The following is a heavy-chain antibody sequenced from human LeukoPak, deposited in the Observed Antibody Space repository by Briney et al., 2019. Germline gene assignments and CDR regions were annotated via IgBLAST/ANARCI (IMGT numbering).Heavy chain of an antibody. CDR3: ARGGDSSGYEYYFDY. V-gene: IGHV4-39*07. CDR1: GGSISSSSYY. CDR2: IYYSGST. D-gene: IGHD3-22*01. Sequence: SETLSLTCTVSGGSISSSSYYWGWIRQPPGKGLEWIGSIYYSGSTYYNPSLKSRVTMSVDTSKNQFSLQLSSVTAADTAVYYCARGGDSSGYEYYFDYWGQGTLVTVSS. J-gene: IGHJ4*02.